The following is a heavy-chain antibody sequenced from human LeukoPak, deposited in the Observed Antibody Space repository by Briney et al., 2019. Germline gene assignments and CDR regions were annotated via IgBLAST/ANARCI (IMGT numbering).Heavy chain of an antibody. CDR3: ATAESSYSSSWYRRLYFDY. CDR2: ISGSGGST. Sequence: PGGSLRLSCAASGFTFSSYAMSWVRQAPGKGLEWVSAISGSGGSTYYADSVKGRFTISRDNSKNTLFLQMNSLRAEDTAVYYCATAESSYSSSWYRRLYFDYWGQGTLVTVSS. D-gene: IGHD6-13*01. CDR1: GFTFSSYA. J-gene: IGHJ4*02. V-gene: IGHV3-23*01.